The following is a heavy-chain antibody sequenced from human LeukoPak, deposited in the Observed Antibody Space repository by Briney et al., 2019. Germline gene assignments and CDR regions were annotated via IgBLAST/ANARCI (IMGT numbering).Heavy chain of an antibody. V-gene: IGHV3-7*01. CDR2: IKQDGSEK. J-gene: IGHJ4*02. CDR3: ARDSYSSGWYSD. Sequence: GGSLRLSCAASGFTFSRYWMSWVRQAPGKGLEWVANIKQDGSEKYYVDSVKGRFTISRDNAKNSLYLQMNSLRAEDTAVYYCARDSYSSGWYSDWGQGTLLTVSS. D-gene: IGHD6-19*01. CDR1: GFTFSRYW.